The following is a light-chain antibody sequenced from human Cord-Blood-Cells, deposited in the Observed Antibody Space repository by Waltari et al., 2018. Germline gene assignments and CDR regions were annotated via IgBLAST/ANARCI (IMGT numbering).Light chain of an antibody. Sequence: QSALTQPASVSGSPGQSITISCTGTSSDGGSSKLVSWYQQHPGKAPKLMIYEGSKRPSGVSNRFSGSKSGNTASLTISGLQAEDEADYYCCSYAGSSTSWVFGGGTKLTVL. CDR1: SSDGGSSKL. V-gene: IGLV2-23*01. CDR2: EGS. CDR3: CSYAGSSTSWV. J-gene: IGLJ3*02.